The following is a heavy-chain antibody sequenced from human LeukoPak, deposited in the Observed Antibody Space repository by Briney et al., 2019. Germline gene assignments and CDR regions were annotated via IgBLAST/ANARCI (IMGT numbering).Heavy chain of an antibody. CDR3: AGDPMDSDTSSSEFDY. CDR2: INTNTGNP. Sequence: ASVKVSCKASGYTFTSYAMNWVRQAPGQGLEWMGWINTNTGNPTFAQGFTGRFVFSLDTSVSTAYLQISSLKAEDTAVYYCAGDPMDSDTSSSEFDYWGQGTLVTVSS. V-gene: IGHV7-4-1*02. J-gene: IGHJ4*02. D-gene: IGHD2-2*01. CDR1: GYTFTSYA.